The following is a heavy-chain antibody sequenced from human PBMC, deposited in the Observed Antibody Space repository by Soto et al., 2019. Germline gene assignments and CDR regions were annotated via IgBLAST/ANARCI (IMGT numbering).Heavy chain of an antibody. CDR1: GGSFSGYY. J-gene: IGHJ4*01. CDR2: INHSGST. CDR3: ARHVNQFWSAYFLIDF. D-gene: IGHD3-3*01. Sequence: SETLSLTCAVYGGSFSGYYWSWIRQPSGKGLEWIGEINHSGSTNYNPSLKSRVTISVDTSKNQFSLKLSSVTAADTAVYYCARHVNQFWSAYFLIDFWGRGTLVTVSS. V-gene: IGHV4-34*01.